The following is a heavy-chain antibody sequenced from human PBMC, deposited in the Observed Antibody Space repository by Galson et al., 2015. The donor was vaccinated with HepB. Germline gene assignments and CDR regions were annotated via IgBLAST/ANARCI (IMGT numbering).Heavy chain of an antibody. Sequence: SVKVSCKASGYTFTSYAMHWVRQAPGQRLEWMGWINAGNGNTKYSQKFQGRVTITRDTSASTAYMELSSLRSEDTAVYYCAREFAPYYYDSSGDGDAFDIWGQGTMVTVSS. CDR2: INAGNGNT. V-gene: IGHV1-3*01. J-gene: IGHJ3*02. CDR1: GYTFTSYA. CDR3: AREFAPYYYDSSGDGDAFDI. D-gene: IGHD3-22*01.